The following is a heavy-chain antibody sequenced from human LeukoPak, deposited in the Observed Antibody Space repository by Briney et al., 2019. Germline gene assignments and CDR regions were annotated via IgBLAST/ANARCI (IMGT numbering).Heavy chain of an antibody. D-gene: IGHD6-13*01. Sequence: ASVKVSCKASGYTFTGYYMHWVQQAPGQGLEWMGWINPNSGGTNYAQKFRGRVTMTRDTSISTAYMELSRLRSDDTAVYYCARGLIAATDIDAFDIWGQGTMVTVSS. CDR2: INPNSGGT. CDR1: GYTFTGYY. V-gene: IGHV1-2*02. CDR3: ARGLIAATDIDAFDI. J-gene: IGHJ3*02.